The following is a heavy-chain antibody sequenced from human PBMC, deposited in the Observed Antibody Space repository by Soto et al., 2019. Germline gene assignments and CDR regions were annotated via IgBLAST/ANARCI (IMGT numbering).Heavy chain of an antibody. J-gene: IGHJ5*02. Sequence: QLQLQESGPGLVKPSETLSLTCTVSGGSISSSSYYWGWIRQPPGQGLEWIGSIYYSGSTYYNPSLKSRVTIAVDTSKNQCSLKLSSVTAADTAVYYCASLFYGDYVNGWDNWFDPWGQGTLVTVSS. V-gene: IGHV4-39*01. CDR1: GGSISSSSYY. D-gene: IGHD4-17*01. CDR3: ASLFYGDYVNGWDNWFDP. CDR2: IYYSGST.